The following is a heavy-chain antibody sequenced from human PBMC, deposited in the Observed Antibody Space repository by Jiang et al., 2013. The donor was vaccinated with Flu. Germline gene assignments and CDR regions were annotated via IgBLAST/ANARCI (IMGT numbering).Heavy chain of an antibody. CDR3: ARVSRVFFSGYYYDYYYGMDV. J-gene: IGHJ6*02. D-gene: IGHD3-22*01. CDR1: GGSFSGYY. V-gene: IGHV4-34*01. CDR2: INHSGST. Sequence: LLKPSETLSLTCAVYGGSFSGYYWSWIRQPPGKGLEWIGEINHSGSTNYNPSLKSRVTISVDTSKNQFSLKLSSVTAADTAVYYCARVSRVFFSGYYYDYYYGMDVWGQGTAVTVSS.